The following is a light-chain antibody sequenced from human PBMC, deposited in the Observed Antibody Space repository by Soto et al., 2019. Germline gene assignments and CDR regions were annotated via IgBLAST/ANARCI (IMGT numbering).Light chain of an antibody. CDR3: QQYYSTPPM. V-gene: IGKV4-1*01. CDR1: QSVLYSSNNKNY. CDR2: WAS. Sequence: DIGMTQSPDSLAVSLGERATINCKSSQSVLYSSNNKNYLAWYQQKPGQPPKLLIYWASTRESGVPDRFSGSGSGTDFTLTISSLQAEDVAVYYCQQYYSTPPMFSQGTKVEIK. J-gene: IGKJ1*01.